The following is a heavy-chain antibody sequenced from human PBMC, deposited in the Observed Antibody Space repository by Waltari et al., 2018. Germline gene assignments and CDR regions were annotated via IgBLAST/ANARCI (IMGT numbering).Heavy chain of an antibody. Sequence: QVQLVESGGGVVQPGGSLRLSCAASGFTFSSYGMHWVRQAPGQGLEWVAFIRYDGSNKYYEDSVKVRFTIARDNSKNTLYLQMNSLRAEDTAVYYCATTCPGGVFAFDIWGQGTMVTVSS. CDR3: ATTCPGGVFAFDI. CDR2: IRYDGSNK. D-gene: IGHD3-16*01. CDR1: GFTFSSYG. V-gene: IGHV3-30*02. J-gene: IGHJ3*02.